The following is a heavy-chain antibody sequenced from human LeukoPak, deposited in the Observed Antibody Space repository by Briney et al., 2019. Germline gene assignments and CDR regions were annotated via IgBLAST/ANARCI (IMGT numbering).Heavy chain of an antibody. CDR2: IFYSGGT. J-gene: IGHJ3*02. CDR3: ARGIVVPAAIPIDAFDI. D-gene: IGHD2-2*02. V-gene: IGHV4-59*12. CDR1: GDSINNYY. Sequence: SETLSLTCTVSGDSINNYYWSWIRQPPGKGLEWIGYIFYSGGTKYNPSLKSRVAISIAMSKNQFSLKLSSVTAADTAVYYCARGIVVPAAIPIDAFDIWGQGTMVTVSS.